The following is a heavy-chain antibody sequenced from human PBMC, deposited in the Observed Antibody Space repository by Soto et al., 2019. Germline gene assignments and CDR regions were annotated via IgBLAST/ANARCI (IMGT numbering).Heavy chain of an antibody. CDR1: GYTFTDYY. CDR2: INPNSGGT. J-gene: IGHJ6*02. D-gene: IGHD1-26*01. Sequence: GASVKVSCKASGYTFTDYYMHWVRQAPGQGLEWMGWINPNSGGTNYAQKFQGRVTMTRDTSISTAYMELSRLRSDDTAVYYCARTSGSYSLHGMDVWGQGTTVTVSS. CDR3: ARTSGSYSLHGMDV. V-gene: IGHV1-2*02.